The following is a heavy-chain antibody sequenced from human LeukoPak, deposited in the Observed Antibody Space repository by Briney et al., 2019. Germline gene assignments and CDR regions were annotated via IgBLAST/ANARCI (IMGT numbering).Heavy chain of an antibody. J-gene: IGHJ6*02. V-gene: IGHV1-69*04. CDR2: IIPIFGIA. D-gene: IGHD4-11*01. Sequence: SSVKVSCKASGGTFSSYAIGWVRQAPGQGLEWMGRIIPIFGIANYAQKFQGRVTITADKSTSTAYMELSSLRSEDTAVYYCARDRTDYSNLYYGMDVWGQGTTVTVSS. CDR3: ARDRTDYSNLYYGMDV. CDR1: GGTFSSYA.